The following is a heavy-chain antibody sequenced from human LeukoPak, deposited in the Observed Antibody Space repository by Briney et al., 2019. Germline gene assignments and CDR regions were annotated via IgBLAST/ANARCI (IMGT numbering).Heavy chain of an antibody. J-gene: IGHJ3*02. Sequence: GGSLRLSCAASGFTFDDYAMHWVRQAPGKGLEWVSLISWDGGSTYYADSVKGRFTISRDNAKNSLYLQMNSLRAEDTAVYYCARVAYYDFWSGLTGAFDIWGQGTMVTVSS. V-gene: IGHV3-43D*03. CDR2: ISWDGGST. CDR1: GFTFDDYA. CDR3: ARVAYYDFWSGLTGAFDI. D-gene: IGHD3-3*01.